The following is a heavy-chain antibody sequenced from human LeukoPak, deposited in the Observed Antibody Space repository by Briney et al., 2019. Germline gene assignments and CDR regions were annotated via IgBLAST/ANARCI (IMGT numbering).Heavy chain of an antibody. CDR1: GFTFSNAW. CDR3: TEDDILTGPDP. J-gene: IGHJ5*02. D-gene: IGHD3-9*01. V-gene: IGHV3-15*01. CDR2: IKSKTDGGTT. Sequence: GGSLRLSCAASGFTFSNAWMSWVRQAPGKGLEWVGRIKSKTDGGTTDYAAPVKGRFTISRDDSKNTLYLQMNSLKTEDTAVYYCTEDDILTGPDPWGQGTLVTVSS.